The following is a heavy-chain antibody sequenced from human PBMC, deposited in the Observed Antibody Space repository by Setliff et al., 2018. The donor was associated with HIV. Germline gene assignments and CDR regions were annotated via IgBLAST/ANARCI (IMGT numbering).Heavy chain of an antibody. CDR2: IRYDGSNK. D-gene: IGHD6-13*01. Sequence: PGGSLRLSCVASGFTFSSYDMHWVRQAPGKGLEWVTFIRYDGSNKYYVPSVKGRFTISRDNAKNSLYLQMNSLRAEDTAIYYCARGGASSLPLDYWGHGTLVTVSS. CDR1: GFTFSSYD. V-gene: IGHV3-30*02. J-gene: IGHJ4*01. CDR3: ARGGASSLPLDY.